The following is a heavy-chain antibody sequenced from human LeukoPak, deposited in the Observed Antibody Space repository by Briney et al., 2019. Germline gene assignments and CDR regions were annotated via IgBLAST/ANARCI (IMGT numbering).Heavy chain of an antibody. D-gene: IGHD6-13*01. Sequence: PSETLSLTCTVSGVSFSSYYWSWIRQPPGKGLEWIGYIYYIGSTNYNPSLKSRVTISLDTSKNQFSLKLSSVTAADTAVYYCARHDGSSWYYAFDVWGQGTMVTVSS. CDR1: GVSFSSYY. J-gene: IGHJ3*01. V-gene: IGHV4-59*08. CDR2: IYYIGST. CDR3: ARHDGSSWYYAFDV.